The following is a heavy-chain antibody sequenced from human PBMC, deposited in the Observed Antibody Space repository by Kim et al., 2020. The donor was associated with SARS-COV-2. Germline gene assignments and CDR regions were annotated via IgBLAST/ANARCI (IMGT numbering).Heavy chain of an antibody. D-gene: IGHD3-10*01. J-gene: IGHJ6*03. CDR1: GFTFSSYG. Sequence: GGSLRLSCAASGFTFSSYGMHWVRQAPGKGLEWVAVIWYDGSNKYYADSVKGRFTISRDNSKNTLYLQMNSLRAEDTAVYYCARAHYGSGSYYKSDYYYYYRDAWGKGTTVTVSS. CDR3: ARAHYGSGSYYKSDYYYYYRDA. CDR2: IWYDGSNK. V-gene: IGHV3-33*01.